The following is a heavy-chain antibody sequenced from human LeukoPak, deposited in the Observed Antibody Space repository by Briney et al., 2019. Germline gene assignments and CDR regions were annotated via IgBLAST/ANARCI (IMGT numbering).Heavy chain of an antibody. J-gene: IGHJ3*02. Sequence: SETLSLTCAVYGGSFSGYYWSWIRQPPGKGLEWIGEINHSGSTNYNPSLKNRATISVDTSKNQFSLKLSSVTAADTAVYYCARGELRYFDWVYDAFDIWGQGTMVTVSS. V-gene: IGHV4-34*01. CDR3: ARGELRYFDWVYDAFDI. CDR1: GGSFSGYY. CDR2: INHSGST. D-gene: IGHD3-9*01.